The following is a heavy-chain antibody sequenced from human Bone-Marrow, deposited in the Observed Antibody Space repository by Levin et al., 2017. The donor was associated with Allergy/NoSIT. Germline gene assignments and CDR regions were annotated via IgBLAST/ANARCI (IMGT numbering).Heavy chain of an antibody. V-gene: IGHV3-53*01. CDR2: IYSGGST. CDR3: ASFRVLHRSYDDYGMDV. Sequence: QHGESLKISCAASGFTVSSNYMSWVRQAPGKGLEWVSVIYSGGSTYYADSVKGRFTISRDNSKNTLYLQMNSLRAEDTAVYYCASFRVLHRSYDDYGMDVWGQGTTVTVSS. CDR1: GFTVSSNY. J-gene: IGHJ6*02. D-gene: IGHD3-10*01.